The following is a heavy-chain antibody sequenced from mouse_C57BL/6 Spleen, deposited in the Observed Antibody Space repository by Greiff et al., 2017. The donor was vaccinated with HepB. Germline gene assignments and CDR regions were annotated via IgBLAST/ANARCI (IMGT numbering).Heavy chain of an antibody. Sequence: EVQLQESGPGLVKPSQSLSLTCSVTGYSITSGYYWNWIRQFPGNKLEWMGYISYDGSNNYNPSLKNRISITRDTSKNQFFLKLNSVTTEDTATYYCAREDLLLRSLDYWGQGTTLTVSS. V-gene: IGHV3-6*01. CDR3: AREDLLLRSLDY. CDR1: GYSITSGYY. J-gene: IGHJ2*01. D-gene: IGHD1-1*01. CDR2: ISYDGSN.